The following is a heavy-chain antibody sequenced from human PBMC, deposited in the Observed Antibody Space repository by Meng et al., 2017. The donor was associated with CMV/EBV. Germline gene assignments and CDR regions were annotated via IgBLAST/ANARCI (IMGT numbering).Heavy chain of an antibody. CDR1: GFTFSDYY. CDR3: ARDRTIFGVRNYYYYGMDV. D-gene: IGHD3-3*01. V-gene: IGHV3-11*04. Sequence: GESLKISCAASGFTFSDYYMSWIRQAPGKGLEWVSYISSSGSSIYYADSVKGRFTISRDNAKNSLYLQMNSLRAEDTAVYYCARDRTIFGVRNYYYYGMDVWGQGTTVTVSS. CDR2: ISSSGSSI. J-gene: IGHJ6*02.